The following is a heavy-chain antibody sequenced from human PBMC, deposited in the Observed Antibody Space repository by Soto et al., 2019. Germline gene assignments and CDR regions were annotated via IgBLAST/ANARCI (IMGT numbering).Heavy chain of an antibody. V-gene: IGHV3-48*02. D-gene: IGHD3-9*01. CDR3: ASHITPSGYYDILTGYYNPIDY. CDR2: ISSSSSTI. J-gene: IGHJ4*02. CDR1: GFTFSSYS. Sequence: GGSLRLSCAASGFTFSSYSMNWVRQAPGKGLEWVSYISSSSSTIYYADSVKGRFTISRDNAKNSLYLQMNSLRDEDTAVYYCASHITPSGYYDILTGYYNPIDYWGQGTLVTVSS.